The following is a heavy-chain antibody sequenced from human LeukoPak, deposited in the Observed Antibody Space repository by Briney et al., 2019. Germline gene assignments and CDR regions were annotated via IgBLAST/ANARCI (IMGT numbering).Heavy chain of an antibody. V-gene: IGHV4-59*01. Sequence: SETLSLTCTVSGGSISSYYWSWIRQPPGKGLEWSGYIYDSGSTNYNPSLKSRVTISVDASKNQFSLKLSSVTAADMAVYYCATSNGYYFDYWGQGTLVTVSS. CDR2: IYDSGST. CDR1: GGSISSYY. D-gene: IGHD4-11*01. CDR3: ATSNGYYFDY. J-gene: IGHJ4*02.